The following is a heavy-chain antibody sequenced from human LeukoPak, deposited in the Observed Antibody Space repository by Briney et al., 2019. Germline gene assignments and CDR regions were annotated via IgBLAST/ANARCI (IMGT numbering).Heavy chain of an antibody. J-gene: IGHJ5*02. CDR1: GFLFRDYG. CDR2: ISYDESKK. Sequence: GGSLRLSCEASGFLFRDYGMHWVRQTPGKGLQSVAFISYDESKKDYTDSVKGRAAISRDNAKNTLYLQMNSLGAEDTAVYYCARSSTMIRGDRWGQGTLVTVSS. D-gene: IGHD3-10*01. V-gene: IGHV3-30*09. CDR3: ARSSTMIRGDR.